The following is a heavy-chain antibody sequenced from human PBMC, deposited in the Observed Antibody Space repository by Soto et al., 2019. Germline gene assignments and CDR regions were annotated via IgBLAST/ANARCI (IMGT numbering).Heavy chain of an antibody. J-gene: IGHJ4*02. CDR3: ARDVGYGLIDY. CDR2: ISAYNGNT. Sequence: QVQLVQSGAEVKKPGASVKVSCKASGYTFTSYSISWVRQAPGQGLEWMGWISAYNGNTYHARKLQGRVTMTTDTSTSTAYMELRSLRSDDPAVYSCARDVGYGLIDYCGQGTLVTVSS. V-gene: IGHV1-18*01. CDR1: GYTFTSYS. D-gene: IGHD5-18*01.